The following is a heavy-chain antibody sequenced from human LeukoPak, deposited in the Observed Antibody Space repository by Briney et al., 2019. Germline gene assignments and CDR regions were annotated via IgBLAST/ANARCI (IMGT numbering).Heavy chain of an antibody. D-gene: IGHD2-2*02. J-gene: IGHJ4*02. Sequence: PGGSLRLSCAASGFTFSSYGMHWVRQAPGKGLEWVAFIRYDGSNKYYADSVKGRFTISRDNSKNTLYLQMNSLRAEDTAVYYCAKEGEVVPAAILHWGQGTLVTVSS. CDR2: IRYDGSNK. CDR3: AKEGEVVPAAILH. CDR1: GFTFSSYG. V-gene: IGHV3-30*02.